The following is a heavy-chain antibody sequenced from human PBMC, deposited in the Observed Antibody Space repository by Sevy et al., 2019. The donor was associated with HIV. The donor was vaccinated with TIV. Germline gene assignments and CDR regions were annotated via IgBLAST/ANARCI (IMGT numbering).Heavy chain of an antibody. Sequence: GGSLRLSCSASGFTFSSYAMHWVRQAPGNGLEYVSAISSNGGSTYYADSVKSRFTISRDNSKNTLYLQMSSLRAEDTAVYYCVKGGTIFGVTYYYYGMDVWGQGTTVTVSS. J-gene: IGHJ6*02. V-gene: IGHV3-64D*06. CDR3: VKGGTIFGVTYYYYGMDV. CDR1: GFTFSSYA. D-gene: IGHD3-3*01. CDR2: ISSNGGST.